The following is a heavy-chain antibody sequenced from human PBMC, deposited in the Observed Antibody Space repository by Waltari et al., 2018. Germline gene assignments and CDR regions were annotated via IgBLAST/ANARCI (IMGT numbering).Heavy chain of an antibody. Sequence: EVQLRQSGAELRKPGTTVKIFCKASGYTFSDYYIHWVQQAPGKGPQWVGHVAPENGQEIYAEKLHGRVPITADTSTDTAYLELSSLTSEDTAVVYCATALGDNTSASRPFHLWGQGTVITVSS. CDR2: VAPENGQE. V-gene: IGHV1-69-2*01. J-gene: IGHJ3*01. D-gene: IGHD3-10*01. CDR1: GYTFSDYY. CDR3: ATALGDNTSASRPFHL.